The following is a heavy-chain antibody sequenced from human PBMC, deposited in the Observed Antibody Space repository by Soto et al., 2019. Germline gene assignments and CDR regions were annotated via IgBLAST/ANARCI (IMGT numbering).Heavy chain of an antibody. Sequence: EVQLVESGGGLVQPGGSLRLSCAASGFTFSNYDMHWVRQATGKGLQWVANINVAGNTYYPVSVEGRFTISRENAKNSVYLHINSLRAEDTAVYYCTRTADFTNAFDMWGQGTMVTVSS. D-gene: IGHD2-21*02. CDR2: INVAGNT. V-gene: IGHV3-13*01. J-gene: IGHJ3*02. CDR1: GFTFSNYD. CDR3: TRTADFTNAFDM.